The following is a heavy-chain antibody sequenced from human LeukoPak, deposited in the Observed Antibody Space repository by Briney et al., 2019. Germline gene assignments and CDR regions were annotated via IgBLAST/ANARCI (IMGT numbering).Heavy chain of an antibody. J-gene: IGHJ3*02. CDR2: FDPEDGET. V-gene: IGHV1-24*01. Sequence: ASVKLSCKVSGYTLTKLSMHWVRQAPGKGLEWMGGFDPEDGETIYAQKFQGRVTMTEDTSADTAYMELSSLRSEDTAMYYCATASDDSGGYYFKAFDIWGQGTMVTVSS. CDR1: GYTLTKLS. CDR3: ATASDDSGGYYFKAFDI. D-gene: IGHD3-22*01.